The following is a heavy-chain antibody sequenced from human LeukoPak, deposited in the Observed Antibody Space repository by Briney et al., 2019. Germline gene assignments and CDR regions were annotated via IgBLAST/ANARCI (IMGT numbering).Heavy chain of an antibody. J-gene: IGHJ3*02. D-gene: IGHD6-13*01. CDR2: IIPIFGTA. CDR1: GGTFSSYA. CDR3: ARDRVHHSSDAFDI. Sequence: ASVKVSCKASGGTFSSYAISWVRQAPGQGLEWMGGIIPIFGTANYAQKFQGRVTITTDESTSTAYMELSSLRSEDTAVYYCARDRVHHSSDAFDIWGQGTMVTVSS. V-gene: IGHV1-69*05.